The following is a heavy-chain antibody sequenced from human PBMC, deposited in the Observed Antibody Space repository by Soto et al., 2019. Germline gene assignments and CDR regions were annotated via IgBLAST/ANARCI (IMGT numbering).Heavy chain of an antibody. Sequence: SETLSLTCAVSGGSISSDNWWSWVRRPPGKGLEWIGEIYHSGSTNYNPALKSRVTISVDKSKNQVSLKLNSVTAADTAVYYCATSAWYRSDYWGQGTLVTVSS. D-gene: IGHD6-19*01. CDR1: GGSISSDNW. V-gene: IGHV4-4*02. CDR2: IYHSGST. J-gene: IGHJ4*02. CDR3: ATSAWYRSDY.